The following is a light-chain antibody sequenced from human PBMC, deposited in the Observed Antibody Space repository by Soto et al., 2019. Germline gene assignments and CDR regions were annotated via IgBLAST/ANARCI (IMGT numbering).Light chain of an antibody. CDR1: QSVLYSPNNKNY. V-gene: IGKV4-1*01. J-gene: IGKJ2*01. CDR2: WAS. Sequence: DFVMTQSPDSLAVSLGERATINCKSSQSVLYSPNNKNYLAWYQQKPGQPPKLLIYWASTRESGVPERFSGSGSGADFSLTISSLQAEDGAVYYCQQYYDTPYTFGQGTKLEI. CDR3: QQYYDTPYT.